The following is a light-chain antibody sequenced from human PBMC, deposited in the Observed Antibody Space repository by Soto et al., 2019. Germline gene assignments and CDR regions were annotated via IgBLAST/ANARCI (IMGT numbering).Light chain of an antibody. J-gene: IGKJ1*01. Sequence: EIVLTQSPGTLSLSPGERATLSCRASQSVSSNFLAWYQQKPGQAPRLLISGASSRATGIPDRFSGSGSGTDFTLTISRLEPEDFAVYYCHHYGTSWTFGQGTKGDIK. CDR2: GAS. V-gene: IGKV3-20*01. CDR1: QSVSSNF. CDR3: HHYGTSWT.